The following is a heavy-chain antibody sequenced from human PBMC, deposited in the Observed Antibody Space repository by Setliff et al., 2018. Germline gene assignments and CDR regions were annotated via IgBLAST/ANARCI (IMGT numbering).Heavy chain of an antibody. D-gene: IGHD3-16*01. J-gene: IGHJ5*02. CDR1: GGTFSSYA. Sequence: ASVKVSCKASGGTFSSYAISWVRQAPGQGLEWMGGIIPIFGTANYAQKFQGRVTITADESTSTAYMELSSLRSDDTAVYYCARDGISWLMWFDPWGQGTLVTVSS. CDR3: ARDGISWLMWFDP. V-gene: IGHV1-69*13. CDR2: IIPIFGTA.